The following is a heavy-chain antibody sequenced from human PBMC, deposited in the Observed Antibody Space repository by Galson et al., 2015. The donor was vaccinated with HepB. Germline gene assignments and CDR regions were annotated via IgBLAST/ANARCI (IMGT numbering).Heavy chain of an antibody. J-gene: IGHJ5*02. Sequence: TLSLTCTVSGGSISSGGYYWSWIRQHPGKGLEWIGYIYYSGSTYYNPSLKSRVTISVDTSKNQFSLKLSSVTAADTAVYYCAREVVPAAIGYNWFDPWGQGTLVTVSS. D-gene: IGHD2-2*01. CDR1: GGSISSGGYY. CDR3: AREVVPAAIGYNWFDP. CDR2: IYYSGST. V-gene: IGHV4-31*03.